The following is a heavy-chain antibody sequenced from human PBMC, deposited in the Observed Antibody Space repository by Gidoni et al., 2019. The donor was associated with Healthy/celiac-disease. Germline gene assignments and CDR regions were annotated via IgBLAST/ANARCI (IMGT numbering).Heavy chain of an antibody. CDR2: ISGSGGST. Sequence: EVQLLASGGGLVQPGGSLRLSCAASGFTFSSYAMGWVRQAPGKAREWVSAISGSGGSTYYADSVKGRFTISRDNSKNTLYLQMNSRRAEDTAVYYCAKNRQLAFDYWGQGTLVTVSS. V-gene: IGHV3-23*01. CDR1: GFTFSSYA. D-gene: IGHD6-13*01. J-gene: IGHJ4*02. CDR3: AKNRQLAFDY.